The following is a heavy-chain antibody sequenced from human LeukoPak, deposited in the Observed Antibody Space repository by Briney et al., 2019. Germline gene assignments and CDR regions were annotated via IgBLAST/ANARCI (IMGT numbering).Heavy chain of an antibody. J-gene: IGHJ6*02. CDR1: GFTFKDYW. CDR3: ARINYYYYYGMDV. Sequence: GGSLRLSCVASGFTFKDYWMHWVRQAPGRGLMWVSRVNSDGTTRNYADSVKGRFTISRDNSKNTLYLQMNSLRAEDTAVYYCARINYYYYYGMDVWGQGTTVTVSS. V-gene: IGHV3-74*01. CDR2: VNSDGTTR.